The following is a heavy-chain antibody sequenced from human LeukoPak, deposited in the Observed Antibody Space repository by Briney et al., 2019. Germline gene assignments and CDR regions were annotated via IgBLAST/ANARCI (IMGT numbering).Heavy chain of an antibody. J-gene: IGHJ4*02. CDR3: ARTDYGSGSKTFDY. CDR1: GGTFSSYA. Sequence: AVKVSCKASGGTFSSYAISWVRQAPGQGLEWMGRIIPILGIANYAQKFQGRVTITADKSTSTAYMELSSLRSEDTAVYYCARTDYGSGSKTFDYWGQGTLVTVSS. V-gene: IGHV1-69*04. D-gene: IGHD3-10*01. CDR2: IIPILGIA.